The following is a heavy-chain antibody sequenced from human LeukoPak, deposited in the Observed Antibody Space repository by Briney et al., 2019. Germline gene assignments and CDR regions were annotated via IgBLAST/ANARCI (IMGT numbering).Heavy chain of an antibody. CDR2: MNPNSGNT. CDR3: ARGVADIVVVVAATQPEGYDTPYYYYYYMDV. D-gene: IGHD2-15*01. V-gene: IGHV1-8*03. Sequence: GASVKLSCKASGYTFTSYDINWVRQAPGQGLEWMGWMNPNSGNTGYANKSHGRVTITRNTSISTAYMELSSLRSEDTAVYYCARGVADIVVVVAATQPEGYDTPYYYYYYMDVWGKGTTVTVSS. J-gene: IGHJ6*03. CDR1: GYTFTSYD.